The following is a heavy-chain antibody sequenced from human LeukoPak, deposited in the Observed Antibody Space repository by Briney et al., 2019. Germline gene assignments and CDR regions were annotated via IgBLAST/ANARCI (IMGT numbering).Heavy chain of an antibody. J-gene: IGHJ6*02. CDR2: IYYSGST. CDR1: GGSISSSSYY. CDR3: ARSDSWIAAGLYYYGMDV. Sequence: SETLSLTCTVSGGSISSSSYYWGWIRQPPGKGLEWIGSIYYSGSTYYNPSLKSRVTISVDTSKSQFSLNLSSVTAADTAVYYCARSDSWIAAGLYYYGMDVWGQGTTVTVSS. D-gene: IGHD6-13*01. V-gene: IGHV4-39*07.